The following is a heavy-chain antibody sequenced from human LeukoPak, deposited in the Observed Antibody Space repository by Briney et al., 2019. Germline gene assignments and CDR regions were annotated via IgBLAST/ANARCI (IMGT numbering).Heavy chain of an antibody. J-gene: IGHJ4*02. CDR1: GFTFSSSW. V-gene: IGHV3-74*01. Sequence: GGSLRPSCAASGFTFSSSWMHWVRQAPGKGLLWVSGINTDGSSTYYAASVKGRFTISRDNARNTLYLQMNSLRAEDTAVYYCARDHYGGNSDYWGQGTLVTVSS. CDR3: ARDHYGGNSDY. CDR2: INTDGSST. D-gene: IGHD4-23*01.